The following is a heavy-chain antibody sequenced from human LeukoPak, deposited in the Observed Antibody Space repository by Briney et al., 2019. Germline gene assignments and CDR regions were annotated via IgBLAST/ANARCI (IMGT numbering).Heavy chain of an antibody. CDR1: GFTFSSYA. CDR3: AKDLGPHYYYYYGMDV. D-gene: IGHD3-16*01. Sequence: PGGSLRLSCAASGFTFSSYAMSWDRQAPGKGLEWVSAISGSGGSTYYADSVKGRFTISRDNSKNTLYLQMNSLRAEDTAVYYCAKDLGPHYYYYYGMDVWGQGTTVTVSS. CDR2: ISGSGGST. V-gene: IGHV3-23*01. J-gene: IGHJ6*02.